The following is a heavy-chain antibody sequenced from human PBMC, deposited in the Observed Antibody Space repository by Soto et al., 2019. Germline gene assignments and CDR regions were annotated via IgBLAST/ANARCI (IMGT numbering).Heavy chain of an antibody. CDR2: IYYSGST. V-gene: IGHV4-59*01. CDR3: ARGGTATTVYYSGMDV. D-gene: IGHD4-4*01. CDR1: GGSTKGYY. J-gene: IGHJ6*02. Sequence: SETLSLTCTVSGGSTKGYYWSWIRQPPGKGLEWIGNIYYSGSTSYNPSLKSRVTISVDTSKNQLSLKLSSVTAADSAVFYCARGGTATTVYYSGMDVWGQGTTVTVSS.